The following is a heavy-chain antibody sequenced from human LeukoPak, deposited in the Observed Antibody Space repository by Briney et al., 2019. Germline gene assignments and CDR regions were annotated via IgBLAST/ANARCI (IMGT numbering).Heavy chain of an antibody. CDR1: GGSVSSGSYY. J-gene: IGHJ4*02. V-gene: IGHV4-61*01. CDR3: ARIPFGRDAYKRSDS. D-gene: IGHD5-24*01. CDR2: IYYSGST. Sequence: PSETLSLTCTVSGGSVSSGSYYWSWIRQPPGTGLEWIRYIYYSGSTDYSPSLKSRVTISVDTSKNQFSLKLSSVTAADTAVYYCARIPFGRDAYKRSDSWGQGTLVTVSS.